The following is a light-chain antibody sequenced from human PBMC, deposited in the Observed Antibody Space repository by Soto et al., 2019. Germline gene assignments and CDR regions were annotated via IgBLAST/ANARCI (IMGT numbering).Light chain of an antibody. CDR2: GAS. V-gene: IGKV3D-20*02. CDR3: QQRSNWPT. J-gene: IGKJ1*01. CDR1: QTVTSNY. Sequence: IVFTQSAGTLSLSPGERATLSCGASQTVTSNYLAWYQQKPGQAPRLLIFGASIRVTGIPARFSGSGSGTDFTLTISSLEPEDFAVYYCQQRSNWPTFGQGTKVDI.